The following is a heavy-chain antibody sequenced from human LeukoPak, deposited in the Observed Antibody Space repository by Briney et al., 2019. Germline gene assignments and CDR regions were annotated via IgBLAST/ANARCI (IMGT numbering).Heavy chain of an antibody. J-gene: IGHJ4*02. Sequence: GGSLRLSCAASGFTFSNYAMSWGRQAPGKGLEWVSVISSGGNTYFADSVKGRFTISRDNSENTLYLQMNSLRAEDSTVYYCAKGGYSYGYFDYWGQGILVTVSS. D-gene: IGHD5-18*01. V-gene: IGHV3-23*01. CDR1: GFTFSNYA. CDR2: ISSGGNT. CDR3: AKGGYSYGYFDY.